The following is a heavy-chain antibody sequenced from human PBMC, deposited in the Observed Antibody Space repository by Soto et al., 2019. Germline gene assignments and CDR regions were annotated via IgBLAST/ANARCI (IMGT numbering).Heavy chain of an antibody. CDR2: IIPIFGTA. CDR3: AREGYSXGWSTPSRVYYYYGMDV. CDR1: GGTFSSYA. J-gene: IGHJ6*02. D-gene: IGHD6-19*01. V-gene: IGHV1-69*13. Sequence: GASVKVSCKASGGTFSSYAISWVRQPPGEGLESMGGIIPIFGTANYAQKFQGRVTITADESTSTAYMELSSLRSEDTAVYYCAREGYSXGWSTPSRVYYYYGMDVWGQGTTVTVSS.